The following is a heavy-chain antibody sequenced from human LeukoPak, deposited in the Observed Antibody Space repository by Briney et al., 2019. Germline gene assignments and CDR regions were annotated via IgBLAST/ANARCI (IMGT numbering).Heavy chain of an antibody. V-gene: IGHV3-7*01. CDR1: GLTFSSYW. Sequence: GGSLRLSCAASGLTFSSYWMSWVRQAPGKGLEWVANIKQDGSEKYYVDSVKGRFTISRDNAKNSLYLQMNSLRAEDTAVYYCARDSGGYWGQGTLVTVSS. J-gene: IGHJ4*02. D-gene: IGHD3-10*01. CDR2: IKQDGSEK. CDR3: ARDSGGY.